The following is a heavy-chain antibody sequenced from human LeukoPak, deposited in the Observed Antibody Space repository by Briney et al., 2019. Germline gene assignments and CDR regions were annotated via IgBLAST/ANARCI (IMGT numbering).Heavy chain of an antibody. D-gene: IGHD5-12*01. CDR3: ARDKVATIFNWFDP. V-gene: IGHV1-2*02. CDR1: GYTFTGCY. Sequence: ASVKVSCKASGYTFTGCYMHWVRQAPGQGLEWMGWINPNSGGTNYAQKFQGRVTMTRDTSISTAYMELSRLRSDDTAVYYCARDKVATIFNWFDPWGQGTLGTVSS. CDR2: INPNSGGT. J-gene: IGHJ5*02.